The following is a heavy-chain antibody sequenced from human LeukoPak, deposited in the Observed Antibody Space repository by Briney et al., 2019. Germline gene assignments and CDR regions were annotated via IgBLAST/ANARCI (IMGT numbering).Heavy chain of an antibody. CDR3: ARDTSSHAYCGGDCSSDAFDI. Sequence: GASVKVSCKASGYTFTSYGISWVRQAPGQGLEWMGWISAYNGNTNYAQKLQGRVTMTTDTSTSTAYMELRSLRSDDTAVYYRARDTSSHAYCGGDCSSDAFDIWGQGTMVTVSS. CDR2: ISAYNGNT. J-gene: IGHJ3*02. CDR1: GYTFTSYG. V-gene: IGHV1-18*01. D-gene: IGHD2-21*01.